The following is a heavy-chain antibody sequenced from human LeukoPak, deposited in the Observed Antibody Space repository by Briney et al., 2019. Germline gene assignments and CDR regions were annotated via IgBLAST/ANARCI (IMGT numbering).Heavy chain of an antibody. Sequence: GGSLRLSCAASGFTFSDYYMGWIRQTPGKGLEWVSYISSSGSSMFYADSAKGRFTISRDNTKNSLYLQMNSLRAEDTAVYYCARAGFSSSWYYYYYGMDVWGQGTTVTVSS. J-gene: IGHJ6*02. D-gene: IGHD6-13*01. CDR2: ISSSGSSM. V-gene: IGHV3-11*01. CDR1: GFTFSDYY. CDR3: ARAGFSSSWYYYYYGMDV.